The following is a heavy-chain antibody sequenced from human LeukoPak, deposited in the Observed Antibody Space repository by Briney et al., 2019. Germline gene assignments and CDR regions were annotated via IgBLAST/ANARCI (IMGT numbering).Heavy chain of an antibody. CDR1: GGSFSGYY. J-gene: IGHJ4*02. V-gene: IGHV4-34*01. D-gene: IGHD5-12*01. CDR2: INHSGST. CDR3: ARISGPPFDY. Sequence: SETLSLTCAVYGGSFSGYYWSWIRQPPGKGLEWIGEINHSGSTNYNPSLKSRVTISVDTSKNQFSPKLSSVTAADTAVYYCARISGPPFDYWGQGTLVTVSS.